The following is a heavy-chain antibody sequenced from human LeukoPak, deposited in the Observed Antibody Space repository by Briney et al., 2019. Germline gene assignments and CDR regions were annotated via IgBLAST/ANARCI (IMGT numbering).Heavy chain of an antibody. Sequence: PSETLSLTCTVSGGSISSGGYYWSWIRQHPGKGLEWIGYIYYSGSTYYNPSLKSRVTIPVGTSKNQFSLKLSSVTAADTAVYYCARVGYGHFDYWGQGTLVTVSS. V-gene: IGHV4-31*03. CDR1: GGSISSGGYY. CDR3: ARVGYGHFDY. D-gene: IGHD5-18*01. J-gene: IGHJ4*02. CDR2: IYYSGST.